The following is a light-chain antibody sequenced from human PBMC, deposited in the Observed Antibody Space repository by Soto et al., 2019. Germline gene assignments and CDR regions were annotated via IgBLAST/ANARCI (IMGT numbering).Light chain of an antibody. Sequence: QSVLTQPASVSGSPGQSITISCTGTSSDVGAYNFVSWYQQYPGKAPKVMIYEVNNRPSGVSNRFSGSKSGNTASLTISGLQAEDEADYYCTSYTRSSTHVFGGGTKLTVL. J-gene: IGLJ3*02. CDR2: EVN. CDR3: TSYTRSSTHV. V-gene: IGLV2-14*01. CDR1: SSDVGAYNF.